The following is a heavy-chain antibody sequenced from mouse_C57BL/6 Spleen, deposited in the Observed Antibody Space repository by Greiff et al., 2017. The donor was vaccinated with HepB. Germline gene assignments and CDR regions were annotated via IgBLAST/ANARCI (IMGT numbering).Heavy chain of an antibody. CDR3: ARGASDGYYVGY. Sequence: QVQLQQPGAELVKPGASVKLSCKASGYTFTSYWMHWVKQRPGQGLEWIGMIHPNSGSTNYNEKFKSKATLTVDKSSSTAYMQLSSLTSEDSAVYYCARGASDGYYVGYWGQGTTLTVSS. J-gene: IGHJ2*01. CDR1: GYTFTSYW. CDR2: IHPNSGST. D-gene: IGHD2-3*01. V-gene: IGHV1-64*01.